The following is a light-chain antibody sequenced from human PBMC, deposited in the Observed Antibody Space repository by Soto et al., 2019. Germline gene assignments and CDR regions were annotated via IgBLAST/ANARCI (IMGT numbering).Light chain of an antibody. J-gene: IGLJ1*01. CDR3: SSFTGSSYV. Sequence: QSVLTQPASVSGSPGQSITISCTGTSSDVGNNNYVSWYQHNPGRAPKVMICDVTNRPSGVSNRFSGSKSGNTASLTISGLRAEDEANYYCSSFTGSSYVFGTGTKVTAL. V-gene: IGLV2-14*03. CDR1: SSDVGNNNY. CDR2: DVT.